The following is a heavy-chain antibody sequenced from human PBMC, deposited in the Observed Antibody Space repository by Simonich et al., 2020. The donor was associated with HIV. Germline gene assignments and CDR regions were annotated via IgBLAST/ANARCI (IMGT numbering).Heavy chain of an antibody. V-gene: IGHV1-18*01. CDR2: LSANNGNT. J-gene: IGHJ2*01. CDR1: GYSFTTYG. D-gene: IGHD2-15*01. CDR3: AGDSGGYWYFDL. Sequence: QVQLVQSGAEVKKPGASVKVSCKASGYSFTTYGINWVRQAAGQGLEWMGWLSANNGNTNYAQKFQGRVTMTTDTSTSTAYMELSSLRSEDTAVYYCAGDSGGYWYFDLWGRGTLVTVSS.